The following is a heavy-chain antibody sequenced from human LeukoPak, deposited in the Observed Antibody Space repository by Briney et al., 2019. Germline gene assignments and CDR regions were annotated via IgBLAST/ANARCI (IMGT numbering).Heavy chain of an antibody. CDR3: ARCLTPSAYGHYYFYMDV. CDR2: INPNSGGT. V-gene: IGHV1-2*02. D-gene: IGHD4-23*01. Sequence: GASVKVSCKASGYTFTGYYMHWVRQAPGQGLEWMGWINPNSGGTNYAQKFQGRVTMTRDTSISTAYMELSRLRSDDTAVYYCARCLTPSAYGHYYFYMDVWGKGTTVTISS. J-gene: IGHJ6*03. CDR1: GYTFTGYY.